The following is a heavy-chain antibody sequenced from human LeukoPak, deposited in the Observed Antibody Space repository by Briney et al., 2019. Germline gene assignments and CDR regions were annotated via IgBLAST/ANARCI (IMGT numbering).Heavy chain of an antibody. CDR1: GLTFSSHW. V-gene: IGHV3-74*01. Sequence: GGSLRLFCAASGLTFSSHWMHWVRQAPGKGLVWVSRITNDGSSTTYADSVKGRFTISRDNAKNMLYLQVNSLRAEDTAVYYCAREPLTVTTSYYGMDVWGQGTTVTVSS. CDR2: ITNDGSST. J-gene: IGHJ6*02. D-gene: IGHD4-17*01. CDR3: AREPLTVTTSYYGMDV.